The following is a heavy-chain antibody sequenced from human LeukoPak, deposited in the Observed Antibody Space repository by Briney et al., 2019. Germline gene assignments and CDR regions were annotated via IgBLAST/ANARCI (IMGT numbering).Heavy chain of an antibody. J-gene: IGHJ4*02. CDR2: IYNSGRT. CDR3: ARDQGYNFDY. D-gene: IGHD6-13*01. V-gene: IGHV4-59*01. CDR1: RGSLSIDL. Sequence: PSETLCLSSIESRGSLSIDLASSIWETPGERLGWMGHIYNSGRTNYNPSLKSRVTISVDPSKNQFSLKLSSVTAADTAMYYCARDQGYNFDYWGQGTLVTVSS.